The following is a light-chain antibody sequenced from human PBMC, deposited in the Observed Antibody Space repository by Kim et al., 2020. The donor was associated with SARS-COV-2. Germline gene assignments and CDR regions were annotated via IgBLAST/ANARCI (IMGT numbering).Light chain of an antibody. CDR2: GAS. CDR1: QSVNIC. Sequence: ASVGDRVTIICRESQSVNICLNWYQQRLRSAPKLLIDGASNLQSGVPSRFSGSGSETDFTLTISSLQPEDFATYLCQQSYIPPITFGQGTRLEIK. CDR3: QQSYIPPIT. J-gene: IGKJ5*01. V-gene: IGKV1-39*01.